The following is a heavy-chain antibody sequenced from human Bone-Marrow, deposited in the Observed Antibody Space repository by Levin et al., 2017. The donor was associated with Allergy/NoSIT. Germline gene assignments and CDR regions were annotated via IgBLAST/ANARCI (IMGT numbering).Heavy chain of an antibody. V-gene: IGHV1-18*01. D-gene: IGHD3-16*02. Sequence: GASVKVSCKASGYSFSSYGITWVRQAPGQGLEWMGWISVYNGKTNYAQNLQGRVTMTTDTSTSTAHMELRSLRSDDTAVYYCARVLSIPGGVFDIWGQGTMVTVSS. CDR3: ARVLSIPGGVFDI. CDR2: ISVYNGKT. CDR1: GYSFSSYG. J-gene: IGHJ3*02.